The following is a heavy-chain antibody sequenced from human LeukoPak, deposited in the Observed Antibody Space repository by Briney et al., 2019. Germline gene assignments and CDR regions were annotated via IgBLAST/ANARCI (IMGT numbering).Heavy chain of an antibody. CDR3: ARGLRFLEWPLST. V-gene: IGHV1-2*02. CDR1: GYTFTGYY. Sequence: ASVKVSCKASGYTFTGYYMHWVRQAPGQGLEWMGWINPNSGGTNYAQKFQGRVTMTRDTSISTAYMEPSRLRSDDTAVYYCARGLRFLEWPLSTWGQGTLVTVSS. D-gene: IGHD3-3*01. J-gene: IGHJ4*02. CDR2: INPNSGGT.